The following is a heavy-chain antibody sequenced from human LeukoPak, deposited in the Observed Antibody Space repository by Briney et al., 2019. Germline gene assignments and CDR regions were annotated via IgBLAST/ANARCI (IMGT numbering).Heavy chain of an antibody. V-gene: IGHV1-2*02. D-gene: IGHD3-10*01. CDR1: GYTFTDYY. CDR3: AGAADYYGSGSSYYFDY. Sequence: ASVKVSCKASGYTFTDYYMHWVRQAPGQGLEWMGWINPNSGGTNYAQKFQGRVTMTRDTSISTAYMELSRLRSDDTAVYYCAGAADYYGSGSSYYFDYWGQGTLVTVSS. J-gene: IGHJ4*02. CDR2: INPNSGGT.